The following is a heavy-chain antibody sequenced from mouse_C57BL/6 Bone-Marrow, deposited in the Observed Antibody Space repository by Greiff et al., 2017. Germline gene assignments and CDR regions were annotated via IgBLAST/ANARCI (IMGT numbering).Heavy chain of an antibody. J-gene: IGHJ1*03. CDR2: IYPGSGST. V-gene: IGHV1-55*01. D-gene: IGHD2-14*01. CDR3: AWCEYDYWDFDV. CDR1: GYTFTSYW. Sequence: QVQLQQPGAELVKPGASVKMSCKASGYTFTSYWITWVKQRPGQGLEWIGDIYPGSGSTNYNEKFKSKATLTVDTSSSTAYMQHSSLTSEDSAVYYCAWCEYDYWDFDVWGTGTTVTVSS.